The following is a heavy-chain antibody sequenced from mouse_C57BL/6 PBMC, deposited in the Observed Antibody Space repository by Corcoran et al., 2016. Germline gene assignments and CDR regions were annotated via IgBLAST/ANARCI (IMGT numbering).Heavy chain of an antibody. J-gene: IGHJ1*03. CDR3: ARMSLITLDV. Sequence: QVQLQQSGAVLARPGASVNLSCNASGYTFTSYGISWVKQRIGQGLEWLGEIYPNNGGTSYNQKFKGKPTLTVDKSSSTAYMELRSLTSEDSAVDYCARMSLITLDVWGTGTMVTVSS. V-gene: IGHV1-81*01. CDR2: IYPNNGGT. CDR1: GYTFTSYG. D-gene: IGHD2-4*01.